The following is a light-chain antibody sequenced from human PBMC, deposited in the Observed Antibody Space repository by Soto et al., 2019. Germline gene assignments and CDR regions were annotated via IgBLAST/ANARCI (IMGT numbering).Light chain of an antibody. CDR2: DAS. CDR1: QSVSSY. J-gene: IGKJ3*01. CDR3: QQRSNWRFT. V-gene: IGKV3-11*01. Sequence: EIVLTQSPATLSLSPGERATLSCRASQSVSSYLAWYQQKPGQAPRLLIYDASNRATGIPARFSGGGSGTDFTLTISSLELDDFAVYYCQQRSNWRFTFGPGTRVDIK.